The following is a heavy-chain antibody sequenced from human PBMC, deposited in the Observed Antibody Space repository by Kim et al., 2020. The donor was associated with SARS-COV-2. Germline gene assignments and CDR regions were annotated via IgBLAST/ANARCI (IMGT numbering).Heavy chain of an antibody. V-gene: IGHV7-4-1*02. CDR1: GYTFTSYA. CDR3: ARDPVPTYYDILTGLYGMDV. J-gene: IGHJ6*02. Sequence: ASVKVSCKDSGYTFTSYAMNWVRQAPGQGLEWMGWINTNTGNPTYAQGFTGRFVFSLDTSVSTAYLQISSLKAEDTAVYYCARDPVPTYYDILTGLYGMDVWGQGTTVTVSS. D-gene: IGHD3-9*01. CDR2: INTNTGNP.